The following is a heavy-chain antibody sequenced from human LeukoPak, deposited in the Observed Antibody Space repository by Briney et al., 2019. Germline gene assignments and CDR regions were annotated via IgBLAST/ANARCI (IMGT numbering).Heavy chain of an antibody. CDR3: ARVDIVVVPAAIGYYGMDV. J-gene: IGHJ6*02. Sequence: GGSLRLFCAASGFTFSSYSMSWIRQAPGKGREWVSYISSSGSTIYYAESVKGRFTISRDNAKNSLYLQMNSLRAEDTAVYYCARVDIVVVPAAIGYYGMDVWGQGTTVTVSS. CDR2: ISSSGSTI. V-gene: IGHV3-48*04. CDR1: GFTFSSYS. D-gene: IGHD2-2*01.